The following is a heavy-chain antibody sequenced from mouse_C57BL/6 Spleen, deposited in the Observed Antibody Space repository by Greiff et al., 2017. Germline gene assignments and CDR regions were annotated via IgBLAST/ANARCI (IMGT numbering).Heavy chain of an antibody. J-gene: IGHJ1*03. D-gene: IGHD6-1*01. Sequence: EVLLVESGGGLVKPGGSLKLSCAASGFTFSSYAMSWVRQTPEKRLEWVATISDGGSYTYYPDNVKGRFTISRDNAKNNLYLQMSHLKSEDTAMYYCARDRFLSSCWYFEGWGTGTTVTVAS. CDR1: GFTFSSYA. V-gene: IGHV5-4*01. CDR3: ARDRFLSSCWYFEG. CDR2: ISDGGSYT.